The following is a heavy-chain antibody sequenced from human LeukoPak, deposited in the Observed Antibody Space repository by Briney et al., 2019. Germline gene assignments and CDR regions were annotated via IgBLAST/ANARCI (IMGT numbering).Heavy chain of an antibody. CDR2: IYYSGST. J-gene: IGHJ4*02. Sequence: SETLSLTCTVSGGSISSSSYYWGWIRQPPGKGLEWIGSIYYSGSTYYNPSLKSRVTISVDTSKNQFSLKLSSVTAADTAVYYCAREGGDILTGPSLFDYWGQGTLVTVSS. D-gene: IGHD3-9*01. CDR1: GGSISSSSYY. V-gene: IGHV4-39*07. CDR3: AREGGDILTGPSLFDY.